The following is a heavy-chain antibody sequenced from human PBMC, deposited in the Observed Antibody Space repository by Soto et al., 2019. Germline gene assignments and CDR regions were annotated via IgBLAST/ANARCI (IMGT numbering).Heavy chain of an antibody. D-gene: IGHD5-12*01. V-gene: IGHV3-74*01. CDR3: VRVPTGGYAFSLDDY. CDR2: INSDGSTT. J-gene: IGHJ4*02. CDR1: GFTFSSYW. Sequence: EVQLVESGGGLVQPGGSLRLSCAASGFTFSSYWMHWVRQAPGKGLVWVSRINSDGSTTTYADSVKGRFTISRDNAKNTLYLQMNGLRAEDTAVYYCVRVPTGGYAFSLDDYWGQGTPVTVSS.